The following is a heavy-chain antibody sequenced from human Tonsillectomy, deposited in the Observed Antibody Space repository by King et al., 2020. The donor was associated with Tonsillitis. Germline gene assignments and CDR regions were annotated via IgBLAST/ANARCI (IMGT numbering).Heavy chain of an antibody. V-gene: IGHV3-23*05. CDR1: GFTFYAHA. D-gene: IGHD2-21*01. CDR2: XXXXGTRX. Sequence: QLVQSGGRFVQPGGSLRLSCAASGFTFYAHAMNWVRQSPGEGLXWXSXXXXXGTRXXYXXXVKGRFTVTRDDSQNTASLQMRSRRAEDTATSFCVRTLSLPYYGDLWSADACAFDIWGQGTTVTVSS. J-gene: IGHJ3*02. CDR3: VRTLSLPYYGDLWSADACAFDI.